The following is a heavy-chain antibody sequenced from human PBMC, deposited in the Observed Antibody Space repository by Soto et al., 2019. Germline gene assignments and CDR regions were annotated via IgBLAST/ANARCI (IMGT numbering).Heavy chain of an antibody. CDR3: ARDQLEGNWFDP. CDR1: GGSISSGGYS. Sequence: QLQLQESGSGLVRPSQTLSLTCAVSGGSISSGGYSWNWIRQPPGKGLEWNGYIYHSGSTLYNPSLNSRVPISVDKSKIQYSLKLSSVTAADTAVYYCARDQLEGNWFDPWGQGTLVTVSS. J-gene: IGHJ5*02. V-gene: IGHV4-30-2*01. D-gene: IGHD1-1*01. CDR2: IYHSGST.